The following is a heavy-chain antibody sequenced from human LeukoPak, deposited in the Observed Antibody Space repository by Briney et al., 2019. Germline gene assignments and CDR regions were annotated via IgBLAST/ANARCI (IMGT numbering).Heavy chain of an antibody. CDR2: INHSGST. CDR1: GGSFSGYY. Sequence: SETLSLTCAVYGGSFSGYYWSWIRQPPGKGLEWIGEINHSGSTNYNPSLKSRVTISVDTSKNQFSLKLSSVTAADTAVYYCARRPYGLPYYYYYYMDVWGKGTTVTISS. CDR3: ARRPYGLPYYYYYYMDV. D-gene: IGHD4-17*01. V-gene: IGHV4-34*01. J-gene: IGHJ6*03.